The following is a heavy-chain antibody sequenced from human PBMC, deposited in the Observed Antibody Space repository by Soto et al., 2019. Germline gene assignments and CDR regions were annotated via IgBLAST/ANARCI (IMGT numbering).Heavy chain of an antibody. CDR3: AAAMYSSSPDHYYYYYMDV. V-gene: IGHV1-58*02. J-gene: IGHJ6*03. Sequence: ASVKVSCKASGFTFTSSAMQWVRQARGQRLEWIGWIVVGSGNTNYAQKFQERVTITRDMSTSTAYMELSSLRSEDTAVYYCAAAMYSSSPDHYYYYYMDVWGKGTTVTVSS. D-gene: IGHD6-6*01. CDR1: GFTFTSSA. CDR2: IVVGSGNT.